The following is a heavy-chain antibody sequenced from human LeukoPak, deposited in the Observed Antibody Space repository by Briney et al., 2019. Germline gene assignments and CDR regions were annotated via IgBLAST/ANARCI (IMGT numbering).Heavy chain of an antibody. Sequence: AGGSLRLSCAASGFTFSSYSMNWVRQAPGKGLEWVAVISYDGSNKYYADSVKGRFTISRDNSKNTLYLQMNSLRAEDTAVYYCARGGYGSGTYGAYWGQGTLVTVSS. CDR3: ARGGYGSGTYGAY. J-gene: IGHJ4*02. D-gene: IGHD3-10*01. CDR2: ISYDGSNK. CDR1: GFTFSSYS. V-gene: IGHV3-30*03.